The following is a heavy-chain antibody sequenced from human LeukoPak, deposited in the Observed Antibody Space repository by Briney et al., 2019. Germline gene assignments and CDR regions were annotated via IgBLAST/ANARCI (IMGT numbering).Heavy chain of an antibody. CDR3: ARAYGDFRYYYYYYYMDV. V-gene: IGHV3-48*01. J-gene: IGHJ6*03. D-gene: IGHD4-17*01. Sequence: PGGSLRLSCAASGFTFSSYSMNWVRQAPGKGLEWVSYISSSSSTIYYADSVKGRFTISRDNAKNSLYLQMNSLRAEDTAVYYCARAYGDFRYYYYYYYMDVWGKGTTVTVSS. CDR1: GFTFSSYS. CDR2: ISSSSSTI.